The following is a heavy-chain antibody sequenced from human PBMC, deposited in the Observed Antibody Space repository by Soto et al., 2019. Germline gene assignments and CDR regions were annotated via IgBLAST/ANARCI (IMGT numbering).Heavy chain of an antibody. Sequence: ASETLSLTCTVSGGSIGNYYWIWIRQPPGKVLEWIGCVYYSGSTKYNPSLKSRVTISVDTSENQFSLKLPSVTASDTAVYYCARDSGFSYGRLDYFNYWSRGTLVTVSS. CDR1: GGSIGNYY. J-gene: IGHJ4*02. CDR2: VYYSGST. V-gene: IGHV4-59*01. CDR3: ARDSGFSYGRLDYFNY. D-gene: IGHD5-18*01.